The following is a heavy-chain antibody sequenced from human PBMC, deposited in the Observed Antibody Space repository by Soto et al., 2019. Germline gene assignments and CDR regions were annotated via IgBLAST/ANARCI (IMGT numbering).Heavy chain of an antibody. CDR1: GGSVSSGSYY. CDR3: ASYSSGWYDVSY. J-gene: IGHJ4*02. D-gene: IGHD6-19*01. Sequence: SETLSLTCTVAGGSVSSGSYYWNWIRQPPGKGLEWIGYIYYSGSTNYNPSLKSRVTISVDTSKNQFSPKLNSVTAADTAVYYCASYSSGWYDVSYWGQGTLVTVSS. CDR2: IYYSGST. V-gene: IGHV4-61*01.